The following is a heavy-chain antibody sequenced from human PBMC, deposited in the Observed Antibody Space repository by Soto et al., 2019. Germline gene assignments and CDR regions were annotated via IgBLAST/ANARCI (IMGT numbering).Heavy chain of an antibody. J-gene: IGHJ6*02. D-gene: IGHD2-21*02. CDR3: TTGVVVTAIRYGMDV. V-gene: IGHV3-15*07. CDR1: GFTFSNAW. Sequence: VQLVESGGGLVKPGGSLRLSCAASGFTFSNAWMNWVRQAPGKGLEWVGRIKSKTDGGTTDYAAPVKGRFTISRDDSKNTLYLQMNSLKTEDTAVYYCTTGVVVTAIRYGMDVWGQGTTVTVSS. CDR2: IKSKTDGGTT.